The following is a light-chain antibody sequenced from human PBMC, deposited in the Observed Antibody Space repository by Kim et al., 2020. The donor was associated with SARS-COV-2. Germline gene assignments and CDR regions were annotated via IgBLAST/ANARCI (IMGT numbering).Light chain of an antibody. Sequence: SPGETATLSCRATRSVYTSLAWYQQRPGQPPRLLIYYASNRATGIPARFRGSGSGTDFTLTISGLEPEDFAVYYCQQRGIWPPITFGQGTRLEIK. J-gene: IGKJ5*01. V-gene: IGKV3-11*01. CDR2: YAS. CDR1: RSVYTS. CDR3: QQRGIWPPIT.